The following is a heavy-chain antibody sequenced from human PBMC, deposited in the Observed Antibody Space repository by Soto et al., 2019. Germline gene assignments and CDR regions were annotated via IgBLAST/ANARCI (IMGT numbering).Heavy chain of an antibody. V-gene: IGHV3-23*01. CDR1: GFTFSNYA. D-gene: IGHD1-26*01. J-gene: IGHJ6*02. Sequence: GGSLRLSCAASGFTFSNYAISWVRQAPGKGLEWVSSISGSGGSTYYADSVKGRFTISRDNSKNTLYLQMNSLRAEDTAVYYCATYSGNYERYGVYYGMDVWGQGTTVTSP. CDR3: ATYSGNYERYGVYYGMDV. CDR2: ISGSGGST.